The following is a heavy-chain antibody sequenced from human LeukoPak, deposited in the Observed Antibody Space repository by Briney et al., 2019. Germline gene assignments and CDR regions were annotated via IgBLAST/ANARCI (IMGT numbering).Heavy chain of an antibody. CDR3: ARDYGGRDYFFDY. V-gene: IGHV4-61*02. CDR1: GSSIRSGSYY. J-gene: IGHJ4*02. CDR2: IYANGNT. Sequence: SETLSLTCSVSGSSIRSGSYYWSWIRQPAGKGLEWIGRIYANGNTQYNPSLKSRVTISLDTGKNQFSLKLSSVTSADSAVYYCARDYGGRDYFFDYWGQGTQVTVSS. D-gene: IGHD4-23*01.